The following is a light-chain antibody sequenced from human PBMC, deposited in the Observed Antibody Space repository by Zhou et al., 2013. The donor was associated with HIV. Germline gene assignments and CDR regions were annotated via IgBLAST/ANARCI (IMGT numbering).Light chain of an antibody. CDR1: QSVRSG. CDR2: GAS. CDR3: QHYGTTPLFT. V-gene: IGKV3-20*01. Sequence: PGERATLSCRASQSVRSGLAWYQQKPGQAPRLLIYGASTRATGVTARFSGSGSGTDFTLTISRLEPEDFALYYCQHYGTTPLFTFGPGTKVDIK. J-gene: IGKJ3*01.